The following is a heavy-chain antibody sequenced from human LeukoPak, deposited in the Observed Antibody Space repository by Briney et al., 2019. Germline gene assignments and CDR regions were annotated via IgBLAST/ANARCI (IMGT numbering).Heavy chain of an antibody. V-gene: IGHV1-69*02. Sequence: SVKVSCKASGGTFSRYTISWVRQAPGQGLEWMGRIIPILGIANYAQKFQGRVTITADKSTSTAYMELSSLRSEDTAVYYCLRPSSGPSAVDYWGQGTLVTVSS. J-gene: IGHJ4*02. CDR3: LRPSSGPSAVDY. CDR1: GGTFSRYT. D-gene: IGHD3-22*01. CDR2: IIPILGIA.